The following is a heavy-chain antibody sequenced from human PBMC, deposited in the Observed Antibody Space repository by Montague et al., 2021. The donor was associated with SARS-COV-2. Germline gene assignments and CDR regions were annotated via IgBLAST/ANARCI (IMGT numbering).Heavy chain of an antibody. CDR2: INGDGSAK. CDR1: GFSFSTDW. CDR3: ARDSYTKGDY. J-gene: IGHJ4*02. Sequence: SLRLSCAASGFSFSTDWMSWVRQAPGTGLEWVANINGDGSAKSYVDSVKGRFTISRDNANNSLYLQMNSLRAEDTAVYYCARDSYTKGDYWGQGTLVSVSS. D-gene: IGHD4-11*01. V-gene: IGHV3-7*03.